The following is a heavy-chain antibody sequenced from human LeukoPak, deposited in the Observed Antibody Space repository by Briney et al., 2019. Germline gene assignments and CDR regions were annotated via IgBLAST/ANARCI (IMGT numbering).Heavy chain of an antibody. CDR2: ISYDGSNT. V-gene: IGHV3-30*04. CDR3: AKEPYSSGWYLDY. CDR1: GFNFNSYA. Sequence: PGRSLRLSCAASGFNFNSYAVHWVRQAPGKGLEWVAFISYDGSNTYHADSVKGRFTISRDTSKTTVYLQMNSLRAEDTAVYYCAKEPYSSGWYLDYWGQGTLVTVSS. J-gene: IGHJ4*02. D-gene: IGHD6-19*01.